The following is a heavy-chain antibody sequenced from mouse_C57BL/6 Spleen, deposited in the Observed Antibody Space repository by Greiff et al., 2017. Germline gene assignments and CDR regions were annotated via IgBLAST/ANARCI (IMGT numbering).Heavy chain of an antibody. D-gene: IGHD1-1*01. CDR1: GYSITSGYY. J-gene: IGHJ2*01. Sequence: ESGPGLVKPSQSLSLTCSVTGYSITSGYYWNWIRQFPGNKLEWMGYISYDGSNNYNPSLKNRISITRDTSKNQFFLKLNSVTTEDTATYYCARGYYYGYYFDYWGQGTTLTVSS. V-gene: IGHV3-6*01. CDR3: ARGYYYGYYFDY. CDR2: ISYDGSN.